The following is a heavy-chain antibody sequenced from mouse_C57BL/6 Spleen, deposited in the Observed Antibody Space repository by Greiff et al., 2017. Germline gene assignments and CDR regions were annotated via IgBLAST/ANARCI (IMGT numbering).Heavy chain of an antibody. D-gene: IGHD3-1*01. J-gene: IGHJ1*03. CDR2: IDPSDSYT. CDR3: ARQGGRRGYFDV. CDR1: GYTFTSYW. Sequence: QVQLQQSGAELVRPGTSVKLSCKASGYTFTSYWMHWVKQRPGQGLEWIGVIDPSDSYTNYNQKFKGKATLTVDTSSSTAYMQLSSLTSEDSAVYYCARQGGRRGYFDVWGTGTTVTVSS. V-gene: IGHV1-59*01.